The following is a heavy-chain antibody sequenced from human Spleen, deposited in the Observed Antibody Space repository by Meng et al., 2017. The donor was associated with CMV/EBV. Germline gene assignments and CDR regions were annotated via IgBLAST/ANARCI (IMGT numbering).Heavy chain of an antibody. Sequence: GESLKISCAASGFTFTSYEMNWVRQAPGKGLEWVSYISGSGNTIYYADSVKGRFTISRDNAKNSLYLQMNSLRAEDTAVYYCASGYCSFSSCLSGDSKKIKDYYYYGVDVWGQGTTVTVSS. J-gene: IGHJ6*02. V-gene: IGHV3-48*03. CDR1: GFTFTSYE. CDR2: ISGSGNTI. D-gene: IGHD2-2*01. CDR3: ASGYCSFSSCLSGDSKKIKDYYYYGVDV.